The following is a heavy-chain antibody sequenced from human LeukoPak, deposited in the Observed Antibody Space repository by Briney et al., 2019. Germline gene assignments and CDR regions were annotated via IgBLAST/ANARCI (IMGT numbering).Heavy chain of an antibody. Sequence: GGSLRLSCAASGFTFSSYGMHWVRQAPGKGLEWVAVISYGGSNKYYADSVKGRFTISRDNSKNTLYLQMNSLRAEDTAVYYCAKIPYGDPDYYYYYMDVWGKGTTVTISS. J-gene: IGHJ6*03. CDR3: AKIPYGDPDYYYYYMDV. D-gene: IGHD4-17*01. CDR2: ISYGGSNK. V-gene: IGHV3-30*18. CDR1: GFTFSSYG.